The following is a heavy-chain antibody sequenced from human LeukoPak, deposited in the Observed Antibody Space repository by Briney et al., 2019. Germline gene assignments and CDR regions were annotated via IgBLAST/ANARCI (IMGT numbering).Heavy chain of an antibody. V-gene: IGHV4-34*01. CDR1: GGSISNYY. CDR2: INHSGST. Sequence: SETLSLTCTVSGGSISNYYWSWIRQPPGKGLEWIGEINHSGSTNYNPSLKSRVTISVDTSKNQFSLKLSSVTAADTAVYYCARGLWFGELYFDYWGQGTLVTVSS. D-gene: IGHD3-10*01. J-gene: IGHJ4*02. CDR3: ARGLWFGELYFDY.